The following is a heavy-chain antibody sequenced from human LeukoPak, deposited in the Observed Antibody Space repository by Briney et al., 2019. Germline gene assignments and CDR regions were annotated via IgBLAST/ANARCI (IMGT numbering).Heavy chain of an antibody. CDR2: MNPNSGNT. Sequence: GASVKVSCKASGYTFTSYDINWVRQATGQGLEWMGWMNPNSGNTGYAQKFQGRVTITRNTSISTAYMELNSLRAEDTAVYYCAKDPSGSYPKYYFDYWGQGTLVTVSS. CDR3: AKDPSGSYPKYYFDY. J-gene: IGHJ4*02. CDR1: GYTFTSYD. V-gene: IGHV1-8*03. D-gene: IGHD1-26*01.